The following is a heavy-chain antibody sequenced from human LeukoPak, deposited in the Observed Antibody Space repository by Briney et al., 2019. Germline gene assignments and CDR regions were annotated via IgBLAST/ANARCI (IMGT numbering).Heavy chain of an antibody. J-gene: IGHJ5*01. CDR2: INPNSGGT. CDR3: ARDRVVVPDAFDY. Sequence: ASVTVSCKASGHTFTAYYMHWVRQAPGQGLEWMGWINPNSGGTNYAQKFQGRVTMTRDTSISTAYMELSRLRSDDTAVYYCARDRVVVPDAFDYWGQGTLVTVSS. CDR1: GHTFTAYY. V-gene: IGHV1-2*02. D-gene: IGHD2-2*01.